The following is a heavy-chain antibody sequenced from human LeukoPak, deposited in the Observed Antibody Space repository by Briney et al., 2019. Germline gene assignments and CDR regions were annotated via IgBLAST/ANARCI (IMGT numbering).Heavy chain of an antibody. V-gene: IGHV3-23*01. CDR3: AKDHAYDSRGLIDY. D-gene: IGHD3-22*01. CDR1: GFTFSSYA. J-gene: IGHJ4*02. CDR2: ISGSGGST. Sequence: PGGSLRLSCAPSGFTFSSYAMSGVRQAPGKGLEWVSAISGSGGSTYYADSVKGRFTISRDNSKNTLYLQMNSLRAEDTAVYYCAKDHAYDSRGLIDYWGPGTLVTVSS.